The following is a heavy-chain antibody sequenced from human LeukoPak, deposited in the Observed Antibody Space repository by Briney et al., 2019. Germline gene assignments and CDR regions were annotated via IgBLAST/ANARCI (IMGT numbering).Heavy chain of an antibody. CDR2: ISYDGSNK. CDR3: ARAYDYYDSSGYYRSGAFDI. V-gene: IGHV3-30-3*01. D-gene: IGHD3-22*01. Sequence: PGGSLRLSCAAFGFTFSSYAMHWVRQAPGKGLEWVAVISYDGSNKYYADSVKDRFTISRDNSKNTLYLQMNSLRAEDTAVYYCARAYDYYDSSGYYRSGAFDIWGQGTMVTVSS. CDR1: GFTFSSYA. J-gene: IGHJ3*02.